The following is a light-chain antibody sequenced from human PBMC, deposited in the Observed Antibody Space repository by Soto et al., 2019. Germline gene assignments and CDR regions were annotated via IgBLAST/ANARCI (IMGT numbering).Light chain of an antibody. V-gene: IGKV3-20*01. CDR2: GTS. CDR1: QGVSSSY. Sequence: EIVLTQSPGTLSLTPGERATLSCRASQGVSSSYLAWYQQIPGQSPRLLIYGTSTRATGIPDRFSGSGSGTDFTLTISRLEPEDSAVYYCQQYGSSPLTFGGGTKVDIK. CDR3: QQYGSSPLT. J-gene: IGKJ4*01.